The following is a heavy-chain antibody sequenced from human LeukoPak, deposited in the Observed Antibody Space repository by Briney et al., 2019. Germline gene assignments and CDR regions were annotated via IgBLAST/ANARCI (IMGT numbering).Heavy chain of an antibody. V-gene: IGHV3-48*01. CDR1: GFTFSSYS. CDR3: ARDGSPPIL. CDR2: ISSSSSII. Sequence: GGSLRLSCAASGFTFSSYSMNWVRQAPGKGLEWVSYISSSSSIIYYADSVKGRFTISRDNAKNSLYLQMNSLRAEDTAVYYCARDGSPPILRGQGTLVTVSS. D-gene: IGHD3-9*01. J-gene: IGHJ4*02.